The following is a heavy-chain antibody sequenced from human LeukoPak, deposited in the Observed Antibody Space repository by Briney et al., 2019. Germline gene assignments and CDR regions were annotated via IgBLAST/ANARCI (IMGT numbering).Heavy chain of an antibody. CDR2: IKKDGSEK. Sequence: GGSLRLSCAASGFIFSNYWMNWVRQTPGKGLEWVANIKKDGSEKYYVDSVRGRFTISRDNAKNSLYLQMNSLRVEDTAIYYCARGGYDWGQGTLVTVSS. V-gene: IGHV3-7*01. D-gene: IGHD5-12*01. CDR3: ARGGYD. CDR1: GFIFSNYW. J-gene: IGHJ4*02.